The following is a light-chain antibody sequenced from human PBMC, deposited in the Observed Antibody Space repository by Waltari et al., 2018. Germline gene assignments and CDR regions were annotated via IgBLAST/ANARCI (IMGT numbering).Light chain of an antibody. J-gene: IGLJ2*01. CDR1: SSDAGGYNY. Sequence: QSALTQPASVSGSPGQSITISCTGTSSDAGGYNYVSCYQQHPGKAPKLMIFDVNNRPSGVSNRFSGSKSGNTASLTISGLQAEDEADYYCSAYISSSTLELFGGGTRLTVL. CDR2: DVN. CDR3: SAYISSSTLEL. V-gene: IGLV2-14*03.